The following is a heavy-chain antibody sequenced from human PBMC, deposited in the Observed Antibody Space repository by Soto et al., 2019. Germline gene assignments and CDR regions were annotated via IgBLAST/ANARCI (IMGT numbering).Heavy chain of an antibody. V-gene: IGHV3-30*18. Sequence: GGSLRLSCAASGFGFHSYGMHWVRQAPGKGLEWVAVISYDGSTSYYTDSVQGRFTISRDNSKNTLYLHMNSLRAEDTAVYYCAKGNHPMTVDFYYYYGLDVWGQGTTVTVSS. CDR2: ISYDGSTS. CDR1: GFGFHSYG. D-gene: IGHD2-21*02. CDR3: AKGNHPMTVDFYYYYGLDV. J-gene: IGHJ6*02.